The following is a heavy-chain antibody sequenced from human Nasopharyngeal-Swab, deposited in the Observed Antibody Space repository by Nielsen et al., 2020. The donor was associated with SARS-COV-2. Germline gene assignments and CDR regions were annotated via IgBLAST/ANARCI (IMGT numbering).Heavy chain of an antibody. Sequence: WIRQPPGKGLEWVSSISDSGSDTYYADSVKGRLTISRDNSKNMLYLQMSSLRAEDTAVYYCAKRGVAVAATSWFDPWGQGTLVTVSS. V-gene: IGHV3-23*01. CDR2: ISDSGSDT. CDR3: AKRGVAVAATSWFDP. D-gene: IGHD2-15*01. J-gene: IGHJ5*02.